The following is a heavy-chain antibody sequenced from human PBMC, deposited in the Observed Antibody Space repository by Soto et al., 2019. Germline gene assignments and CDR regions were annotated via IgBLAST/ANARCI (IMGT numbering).Heavy chain of an antibody. D-gene: IGHD3-22*01. CDR3: AKDTYYHDSSGYCVFDY. CDR1: GFSFSSYG. J-gene: IGHJ4*02. V-gene: IGHV3-30*18. CDR2: ISYDGSNK. Sequence: QVQLVESGGGVVQPGRSLRLSCAASGFSFSSYGMHWVRQTPGKGLEWVAGISYDGSNKYYVDSMKGRLTISRDNSKNTLDLQMNSLRAEDTAVYYCAKDTYYHDSSGYCVFDYWGPGTLVTVSS.